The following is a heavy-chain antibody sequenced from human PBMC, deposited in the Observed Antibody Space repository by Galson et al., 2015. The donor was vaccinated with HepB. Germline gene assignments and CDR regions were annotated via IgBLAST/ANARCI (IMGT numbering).Heavy chain of an antibody. Sequence: SLRLSCAASGFTLRHYAMTWVRQAPGKGLEWVSTISGSGDESYYVDSVKGRFTVSRDNSKDTLYLQMNSLTAEDTAVYYCATSPNDYHDYWGQGALVTVAS. J-gene: IGHJ4*02. CDR3: ATSPNDYHDY. V-gene: IGHV3-23*01. CDR1: GFTLRHYA. CDR2: ISGSGDES.